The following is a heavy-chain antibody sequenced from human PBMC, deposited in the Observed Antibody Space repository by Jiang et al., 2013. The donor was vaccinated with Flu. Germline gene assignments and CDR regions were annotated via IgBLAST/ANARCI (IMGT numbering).Heavy chain of an antibody. Sequence: LDWIGNMYYSGNTYYNPSLKSRVTISVDTSKNQFSLTLRSVTAADTAVYYCARVDAGETVFDYWGQGTLVTVSS. CDR3: ARVDAGETVFDY. D-gene: IGHD3-10*01. V-gene: IGHV4-39*01. CDR2: MYYSGNT. J-gene: IGHJ4*02.